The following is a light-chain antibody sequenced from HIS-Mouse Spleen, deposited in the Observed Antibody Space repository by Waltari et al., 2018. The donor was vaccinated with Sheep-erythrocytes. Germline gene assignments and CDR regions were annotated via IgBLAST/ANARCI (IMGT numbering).Light chain of an antibody. J-gene: IGLJ1*01. Sequence: QSALTQPRSVSGSPGQSVTISCTGTSSDVGGYNYVSWYQQHPGKAPKLMIYEVSKRPEGVPDRFSCSKSGNTASLTISGLQAEDEAEYYCCSYAGSYNHVFATGTKVTVL. CDR3: CSYAGSYNHV. V-gene: IGLV2-11*01. CDR1: SSDVGGYNY. CDR2: EVS.